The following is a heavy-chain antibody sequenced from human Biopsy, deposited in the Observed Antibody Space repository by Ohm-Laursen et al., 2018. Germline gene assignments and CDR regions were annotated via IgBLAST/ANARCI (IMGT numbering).Heavy chain of an antibody. D-gene: IGHD4-17*01. J-gene: IGHJ3*01. CDR3: ARPLRGGEYEGFDL. CDR2: VHYSGAT. Sequence: SDTLSLTCAVYGESFNGYYWSWIRQAPGKGLEWLGGVHYSGATYYNPPLTSRATISVGTAKNQFFRKLRSGTAADTAVYYCARPLRGGEYEGFDLWGPGTMVSVSP. V-gene: IGHV4-34*01. CDR1: GESFNGYY.